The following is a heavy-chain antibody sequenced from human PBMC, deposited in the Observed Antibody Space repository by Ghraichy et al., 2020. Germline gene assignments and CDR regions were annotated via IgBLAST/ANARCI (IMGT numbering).Heavy chain of an antibody. V-gene: IGHV3-11*06. Sequence: GESLNISCAASGFNFSDYYMNWIRQAPGKGLEWLSSISINSNYINYADSVKGRFTISRDNTKNSLYLQMNSLRAEDTAVYYCARDYSASGIYGWFDPWGQGTLVTVSS. D-gene: IGHD3-10*01. CDR1: GFNFSDYY. CDR3: ARDYSASGIYGWFDP. CDR2: ISINSNYI. J-gene: IGHJ5*02.